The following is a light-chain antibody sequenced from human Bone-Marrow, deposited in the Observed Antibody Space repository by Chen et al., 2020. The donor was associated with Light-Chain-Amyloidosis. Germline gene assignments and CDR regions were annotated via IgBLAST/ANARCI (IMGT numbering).Light chain of an antibody. V-gene: IGKV1-5*03. Sequence: DIQITQSPSTLSASVGDRVTITCRTSQTINNWVAWYQQKPGKAPKLLIYKASSLESGVPSRFSGSGSGTEFTLTISSLQPDDFATYYCQQYNSYSRTFRQGTKVEI. CDR1: QTINNW. CDR3: QQYNSYSRT. CDR2: KAS. J-gene: IGKJ1*01.